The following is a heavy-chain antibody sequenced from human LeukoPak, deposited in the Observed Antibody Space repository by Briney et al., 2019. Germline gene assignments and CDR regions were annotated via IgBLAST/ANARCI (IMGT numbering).Heavy chain of an antibody. CDR3: ARDGYSSSWMAFDI. CDR1: GGSISSYY. J-gene: IGHJ3*02. Sequence: SETLSLTCTVSGGSISSYYWSWIRQPAGKGLEWIGRIYTSGSTNYNPSLKSRVTMSVDTSKNQFSLKLSSVTAADTAVYYCARDGYSSSWMAFDIWGQGTMVTVSS. CDR2: IYTSGST. V-gene: IGHV4-4*07. D-gene: IGHD6-13*01.